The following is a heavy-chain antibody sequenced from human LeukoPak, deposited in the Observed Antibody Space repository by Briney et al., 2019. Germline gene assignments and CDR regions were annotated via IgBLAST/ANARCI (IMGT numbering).Heavy chain of an antibody. V-gene: IGHV3-21*04. J-gene: IGHJ6*03. CDR3: ARRPVDTAMVKTYYYYYYMDV. CDR2: ISSSSSYI. D-gene: IGHD5-18*01. CDR1: GFTFSSYA. Sequence: GGSLRLSCAASGFTFSSYAMSWVRQAPGKGLEWVSSISSSSSYIYYADSVKGRFTISRDNAKNSLYLQMNSLRAEDTAVYYCARRPVDTAMVKTYYYYYYMDVWGKGTTVTISS.